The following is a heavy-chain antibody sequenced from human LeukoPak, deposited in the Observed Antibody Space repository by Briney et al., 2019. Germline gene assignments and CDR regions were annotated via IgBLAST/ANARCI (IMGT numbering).Heavy chain of an antibody. J-gene: IGHJ4*02. CDR1: GFTVSSNY. D-gene: IGHD3-22*01. CDR2: IYSGGST. V-gene: IGHV3-53*05. Sequence: GGSLRLSCAASGFTVSSNYMSWVRQAPGKGLEWVSVIYSGGSTYYADSVKGRFTISRDNSKNTLYLQMNSLRAEDTAVYCCARDMIVVVIGYYFDYWGQGTLVTVSS. CDR3: ARDMIVVVIGYYFDY.